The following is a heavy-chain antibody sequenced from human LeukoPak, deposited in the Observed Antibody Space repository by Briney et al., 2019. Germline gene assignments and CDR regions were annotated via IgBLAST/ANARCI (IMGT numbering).Heavy chain of an antibody. Sequence: GASVKVSCKASGYTFTNYGISWVRQAPGQGLEWMGWINTYNGNTNYAQTFQGRVTMTTDTPTSTAYMELRSLRSDDTAVYYCARVVLDHYYDSSGYLGTLDYWGQGTLVTVSS. CDR3: ARVVLDHYYDSSGYLGTLDY. CDR1: GYTFTNYG. CDR2: INTYNGNT. J-gene: IGHJ4*02. D-gene: IGHD3-22*01. V-gene: IGHV1-18*01.